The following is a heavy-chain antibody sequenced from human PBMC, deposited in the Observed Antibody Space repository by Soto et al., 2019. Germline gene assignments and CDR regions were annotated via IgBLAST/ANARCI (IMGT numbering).Heavy chain of an antibody. CDR3: ASSYSNYALIDYYYYGMDV. V-gene: IGHV1-3*01. D-gene: IGHD4-4*01. Sequence: ASVKVSCKASGYTFTSYAMHWVRQAPGQRLEWMGWINAGNDNTKYSQKFQGRVTITRDTSASTAYMELSSLRSEDTAVYYCASSYSNYALIDYYYYGMDVWGQGTTVTVSS. J-gene: IGHJ6*02. CDR2: INAGNDNT. CDR1: GYTFTSYA.